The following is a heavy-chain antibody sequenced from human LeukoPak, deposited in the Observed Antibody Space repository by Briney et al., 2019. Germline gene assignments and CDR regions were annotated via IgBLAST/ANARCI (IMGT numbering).Heavy chain of an antibody. CDR1: GLSFGDYT. Sequence: GGSLRLSCEASGLSFGDYTMHWIRQPPGKGLEWVSLISRNGAATKYADSVKGRFTISRDNAKNSLYLQMNSLRAEDTAVYYCARIGSGYGGLNAFDIWGQGTMVTVSS. CDR3: ARIGSGYGGLNAFDI. D-gene: IGHD5-12*01. V-gene: IGHV3-43*01. CDR2: ISRNGAAT. J-gene: IGHJ3*02.